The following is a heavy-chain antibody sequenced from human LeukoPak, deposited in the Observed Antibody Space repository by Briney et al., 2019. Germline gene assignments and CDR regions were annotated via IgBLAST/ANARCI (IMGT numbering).Heavy chain of an antibody. CDR3: ARGGYCSGGSCHIDY. J-gene: IGHJ4*02. V-gene: IGHV1-3*04. D-gene: IGHD2-15*01. Sequence: ASVKVSCKASGYTFTYYYMHWVRQAPGQRLEWMGWINTGNGNTKYSQEFQGRVTITRDTSANTAYMELRSLRSDDTAVYYCARGGYCSGGSCHIDYWGQGTLVTVSS. CDR2: INTGNGNT. CDR1: GYTFTYYY.